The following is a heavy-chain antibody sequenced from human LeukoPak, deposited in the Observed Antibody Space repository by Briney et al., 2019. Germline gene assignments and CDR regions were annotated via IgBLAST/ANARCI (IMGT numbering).Heavy chain of an antibody. D-gene: IGHD3-3*01. J-gene: IGHJ5*02. CDR1: GGTFSSYA. CDR3: ASPYYDFWSGYSGWFDP. Sequence: EASVKVSCKASGGTFSSYAISWVRQAPGQGLEWMGGIIPIFGTANYAQKFQGRVTITADESTSTAYMELSSLRSEDTAVYYCASPYYDFWSGYSGWFDPWGQGTLVTVSS. CDR2: IIPIFGTA. V-gene: IGHV1-69*13.